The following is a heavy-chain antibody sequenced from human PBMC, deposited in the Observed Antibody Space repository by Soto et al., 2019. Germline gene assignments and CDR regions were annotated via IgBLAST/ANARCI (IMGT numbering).Heavy chain of an antibody. CDR3: ASPYCSGGSCYLTEYFQY. V-gene: IGHV3-30*03. D-gene: IGHD2-15*01. CDR2: IAYDSSKK. J-gene: IGHJ1*01. CDR1: GFSFSYYA. Sequence: QVQLVESGGGVVQPGRSVRLSCAASGFSFSYYAMHWVRQAPGKGLEWVAVIAYDSSKKYYADSVKGRFTISRDNSKYTLYLKMNSLRDGDTAVYYCASPYCSGGSCYLTEYFQYWGQGTLVTVSS.